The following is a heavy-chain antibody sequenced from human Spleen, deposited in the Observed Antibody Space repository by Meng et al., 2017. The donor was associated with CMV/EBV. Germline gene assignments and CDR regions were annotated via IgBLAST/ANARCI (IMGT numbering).Heavy chain of an antibody. Sequence: GESLKISCAASGFTFGSYWMSWVRQAPGKGLEWVANIKEDGSEKYYVDSVKGRFTISRDNAKNSLYLQMNSLRGEDTAAYYCARKYDFWSGWYFDYWGQGTLVTVSS. CDR2: IKEDGSEK. J-gene: IGHJ4*02. CDR3: ARKYDFWSGWYFDY. V-gene: IGHV3-7*01. D-gene: IGHD3-3*01. CDR1: GFTFGSYW.